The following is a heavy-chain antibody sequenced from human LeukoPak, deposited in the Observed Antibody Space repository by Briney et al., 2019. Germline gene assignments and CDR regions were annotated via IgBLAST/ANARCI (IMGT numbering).Heavy chain of an antibody. CDR1: GYSFIGFW. CDR3: ARQRAPGLIDF. J-gene: IGHJ4*02. D-gene: IGHD1-14*01. CDR2: INPIDSDT. V-gene: IGHV5-51*01. Sequence: HGESLKISCRNFGYSFIGFWIGWVRQMPGEGLEWMGIINPIDSDTRYNPSFQGRVIFSVEKSTSTVYLQWSSLETSDTAMYYCARQRAPGLIDFWGQGTLVTVSS.